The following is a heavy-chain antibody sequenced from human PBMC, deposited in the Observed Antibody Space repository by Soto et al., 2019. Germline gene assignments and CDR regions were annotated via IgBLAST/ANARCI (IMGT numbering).Heavy chain of an antibody. CDR1: GFTFTTYG. CDR2: ISAYNGNT. Sequence: GASVKVSCKASGFTFTTYGISWVRQAPGQGLEWMGWISAYNGNTNYAQKLQGRVTMTTDTSTSTAYMELRSLRSDDTAVYYCAGGYCSSTSCKAFDIWGQGTMVTVS. CDR3: AGGYCSSTSCKAFDI. V-gene: IGHV1-18*01. J-gene: IGHJ3*02. D-gene: IGHD2-2*01.